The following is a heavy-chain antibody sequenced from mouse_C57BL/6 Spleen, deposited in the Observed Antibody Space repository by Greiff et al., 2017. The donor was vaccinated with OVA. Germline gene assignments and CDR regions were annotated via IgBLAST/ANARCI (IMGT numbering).Heavy chain of an antibody. D-gene: IGHD1-2*01. Sequence: VQGVESGPGLVAPSQSLSITCTVSGFSLTSYGVHWVRQPPGKGLEWLVVIWSDGSTTYNSALKSRLSISKVNSKSQVFLKMNSLQTDDTAMYYCARGGTTAFYAMDYWGQGTSVTVSS. CDR3: ARGGTTAFYAMDY. CDR2: IWSDGST. J-gene: IGHJ4*01. CDR1: GFSLTSYG. V-gene: IGHV2-6*03.